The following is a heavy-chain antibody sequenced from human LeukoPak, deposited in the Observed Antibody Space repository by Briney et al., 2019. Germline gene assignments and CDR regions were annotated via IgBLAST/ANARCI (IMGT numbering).Heavy chain of an antibody. CDR1: GFTFSSYW. D-gene: IGHD3-10*01. CDR2: IWYDGSNK. V-gene: IGHV3-33*08. CDR3: ARERIGWSGYYYGSGSISLDY. J-gene: IGHJ4*02. Sequence: GGSLRLSCAASGFTFSSYWMSWVRQAPGKGLEWVAVIWYDGSNKYYADSVKGRFTISRDNSKNTLYLQMNSLRAEDTAVYYCARERIGWSGYYYGSGSISLDYWGQGTLVTVSS.